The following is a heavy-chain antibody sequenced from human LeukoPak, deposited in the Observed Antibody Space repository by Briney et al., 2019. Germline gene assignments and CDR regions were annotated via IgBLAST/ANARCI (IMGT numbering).Heavy chain of an antibody. Sequence: PGGSLRLSCAASGFTFDDYGMSWVRQAPGKGLEWVSGINWNGGSTGYADSVKGRFTISRDNAKNSLYLQMNSLRVEDTALYYCARTGTSSSRRWFDPWGQGTLVTVSS. V-gene: IGHV3-20*04. CDR3: ARTGTSSSRRWFDP. CDR1: GFTFDDYG. J-gene: IGHJ5*02. CDR2: INWNGGST. D-gene: IGHD6-6*01.